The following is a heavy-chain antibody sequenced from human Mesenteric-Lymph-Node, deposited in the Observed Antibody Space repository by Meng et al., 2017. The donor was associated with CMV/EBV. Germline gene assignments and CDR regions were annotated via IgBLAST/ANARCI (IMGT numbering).Heavy chain of an antibody. CDR2: TYYRSKWYN. J-gene: IGHJ4*02. D-gene: IGHD7-27*01. Sequence: CAISGDSGSSNSAAWSWIRQSPSRGLEWLGRTYYRSKWYNDYAMSVKSRINISADTSKNQFSLQLNSVTPEDTAVYYCARGTWGSFGYWGQGTLVTVSS. V-gene: IGHV6-1*01. CDR1: GDSGSSNSAA. CDR3: ARGTWGSFGY.